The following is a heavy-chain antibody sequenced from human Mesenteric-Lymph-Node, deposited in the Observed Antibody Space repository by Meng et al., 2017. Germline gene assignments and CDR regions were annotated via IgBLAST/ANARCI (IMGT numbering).Heavy chain of an antibody. CDR1: GGSVSSAGYQ. Sequence: QVQLQESGPGLVRPQGTLSLICTVSGGSVSSAGYQWGWIRQPPGKGLEWIGYASTNYNPSLKSRVTISLDTSKNQFSLKLSSVTAADTAVYYCARDHWGSLDYWGQGILVTVSS. J-gene: IGHJ4*02. CDR3: ARDHWGSLDY. V-gene: IGHV4-61*08. D-gene: IGHD7-27*01. CDR2: AST.